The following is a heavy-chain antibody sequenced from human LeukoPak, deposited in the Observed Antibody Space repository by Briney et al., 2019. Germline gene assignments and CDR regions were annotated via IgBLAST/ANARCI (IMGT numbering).Heavy chain of an antibody. J-gene: IGHJ4*02. CDR3: ARDTYGDYRSDY. Sequence: GGSLRLSCAASGFTFSSYSMNWVRQAPGKGLEWVSSISSSSYIYYADSVKGRFTISRDNAKNSLYLQMNSLRAEDTAVYYCARDTYGDYRSDYWGQGTLVTVSS. CDR1: GFTFSSYS. D-gene: IGHD4-17*01. CDR2: ISSSSYI. V-gene: IGHV3-21*01.